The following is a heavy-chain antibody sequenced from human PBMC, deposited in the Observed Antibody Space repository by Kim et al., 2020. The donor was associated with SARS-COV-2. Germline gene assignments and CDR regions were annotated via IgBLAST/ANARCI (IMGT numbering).Heavy chain of an antibody. CDR1: GFTFSNAW. D-gene: IGHD2-15*01. Sequence: GGSLRLSCAASGFTFSNAWMSWVRQAPGKGLEWVGRIKSKTDGGTTDYAAPVKGRFTISRDDPNNTLYLQMNSLKTEDTAVYYCTTEYCSGGSCTGSYYYYVRHVWGQDTAVSVP. CDR2: IKSKTDGGTT. V-gene: IGHV3-15*01. CDR3: TTEYCSGGSCTGSYYYYVRHV. J-gene: IGHJ6*02.